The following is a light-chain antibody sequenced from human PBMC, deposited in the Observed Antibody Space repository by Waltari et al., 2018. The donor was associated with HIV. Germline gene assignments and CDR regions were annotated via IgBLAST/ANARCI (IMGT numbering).Light chain of an antibody. CDR1: GSDVGNCKF. Sequence: HSALTPPRSVSGYTGQSVTLPCPRTGSDVGNCKFFSWYPHLPAKAPKLLIYDVPNRPSGVPDRFSGSKSCDTASLTISGLQAEDEADYYCCTYASKYVLFGGGTNLTVL. CDR3: CTYASKYVL. CDR2: DVP. V-gene: IGLV2-11*01. J-gene: IGLJ2*01.